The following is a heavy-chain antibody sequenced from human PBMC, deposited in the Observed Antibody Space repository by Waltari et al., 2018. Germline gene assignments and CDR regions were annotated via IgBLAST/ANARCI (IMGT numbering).Heavy chain of an antibody. J-gene: IGHJ5*02. D-gene: IGHD3-10*01. V-gene: IGHV4-34*01. CDR3: ARGRSRKTGAWFDP. CDR1: GGSFSGYY. Sequence: QVQLQQWGAGLLKPSETLSLTCAVYGGSFSGYYWSWIRQPPGKGLEWIGEINHSGSTNYNPSLKSRVTISVDTSKNQFSLKLSSVTAADTAVYYCARGRSRKTGAWFDPWGQGTLVTVSS. CDR2: INHSGST.